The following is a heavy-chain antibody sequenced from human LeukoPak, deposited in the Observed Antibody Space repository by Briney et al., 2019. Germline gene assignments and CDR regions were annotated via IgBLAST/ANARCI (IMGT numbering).Heavy chain of an antibody. V-gene: IGHV1-2*06. CDR3: AREGDGYCSSTSCQYYYYYMDV. CDR2: INPNSGGT. Sequence: ASVKVSCKASGYTFTGYYMHWVRQAPGQGLEWMGRINPNSGGTNYAQKFQGRVTMTRDTSISTAYMELSSLRSEDTAVYYCAREGDGYCSSTSCQYYYYYMDVWGKGTTVTVSS. CDR1: GYTFTGYY. J-gene: IGHJ6*03. D-gene: IGHD2-2*03.